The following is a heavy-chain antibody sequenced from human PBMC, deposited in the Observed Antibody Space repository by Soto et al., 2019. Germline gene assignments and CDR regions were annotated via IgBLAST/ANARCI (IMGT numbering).Heavy chain of an antibody. V-gene: IGHV3-33*01. CDR1: GFTFSSYG. D-gene: IGHD6-13*01. Sequence: QVQLVESGGGVVQPGRSLRLSCAASGFTFSSYGRHWVRQAPGKGLEWVAVIWHDGTNKYYADSVKGRFTISRDNSKNTLYLQMNSLRAEDTAVYYCATTIAAWGQGTLVTVSS. CDR2: IWHDGTNK. CDR3: ATTIAA. J-gene: IGHJ5*02.